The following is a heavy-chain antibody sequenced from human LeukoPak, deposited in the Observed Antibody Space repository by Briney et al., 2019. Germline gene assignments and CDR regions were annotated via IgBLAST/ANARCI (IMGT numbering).Heavy chain of an antibody. V-gene: IGHV3-23*01. Sequence: GGSLRLSCAASGFTFSSYAMSWVRQAPGKGLEWVSAISGSGGSTYYADSVKGRFTISRDNSKNTLYLQMNSLGAEDTAVYYCAKDQVWYPGRLDSDAFDIWGQGTMVTVSS. D-gene: IGHD2-15*01. CDR3: AKDQVWYPGRLDSDAFDI. CDR1: GFTFSSYA. J-gene: IGHJ3*02. CDR2: ISGSGGST.